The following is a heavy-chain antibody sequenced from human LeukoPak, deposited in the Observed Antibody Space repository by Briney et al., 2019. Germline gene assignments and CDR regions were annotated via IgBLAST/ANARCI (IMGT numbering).Heavy chain of an antibody. Sequence: QPGGSLRLSCAASGFTFSSYSMNWVRQAPGKGLEWISYISSSASAMYYADSVKGRFTISRDNAKTSLYLQMNSLRAEDTAVYYCVQEINRGDRRYFDYWGQGTLVTVSS. V-gene: IGHV3-48*04. D-gene: IGHD1-14*01. CDR3: VQEINRGDRRYFDY. CDR1: GFTFSSYS. J-gene: IGHJ4*02. CDR2: ISSSASAM.